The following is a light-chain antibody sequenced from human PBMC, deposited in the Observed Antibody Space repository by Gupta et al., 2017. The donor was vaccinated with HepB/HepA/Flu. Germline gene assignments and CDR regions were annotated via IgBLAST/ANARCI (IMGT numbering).Light chain of an antibody. CDR1: DSNIGSNT. V-gene: IGLV1-44*01. CDR2: GDD. CDR3: ASWDDSLNGFV. J-gene: IGLJ1*01. Sequence: QSVLTQPPSASGTPGQRVTISCSGSDSNIGSNTVSWYQQVPGTAPKLLIYGDDQRPSGVPDRFSGSKSGTSASLAICGLQSEDETDCYCASWDDSLNGFVFGPGTKVTVL.